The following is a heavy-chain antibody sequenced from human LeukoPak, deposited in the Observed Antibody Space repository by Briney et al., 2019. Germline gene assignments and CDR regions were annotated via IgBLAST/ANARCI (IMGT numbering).Heavy chain of an antibody. CDR1: GYTFTSYY. Sequence: GASVKVSCKASGYTFTSYYMHWVRQAPGQGLEWMGIINPSGGSTSYAQKFQGRVTMTRDTSTSTVYMELSSLRSEDTAVYYCASSWKEYYYEIYAFDIWGQGTMVTVSS. V-gene: IGHV1-46*01. CDR2: INPSGGST. D-gene: IGHD3-22*01. J-gene: IGHJ3*02. CDR3: ASSWKEYYYEIYAFDI.